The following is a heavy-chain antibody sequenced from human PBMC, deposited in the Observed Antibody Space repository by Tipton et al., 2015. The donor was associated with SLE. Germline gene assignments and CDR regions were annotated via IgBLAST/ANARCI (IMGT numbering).Heavy chain of an antibody. J-gene: IGHJ4*02. D-gene: IGHD6-13*01. CDR3: ATYASSWWAFDH. V-gene: IGHV4-61*01. CDR1: GGSISSSNYY. CDR2: ILYSGST. Sequence: TLSLTCSVSGGSISSSNYYWSWIRQPPGGGLEWIGYILYSGSTDYHPSLKSRVTISVDTSKNQFSLKLSSVTPADTAVYYCATYASSWWAFDHWGQGTLVTVSS.